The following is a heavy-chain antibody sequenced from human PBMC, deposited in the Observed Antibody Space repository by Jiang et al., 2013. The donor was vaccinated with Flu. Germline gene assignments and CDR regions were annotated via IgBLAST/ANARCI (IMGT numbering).Heavy chain of an antibody. CDR2: GGDI. D-gene: IGHD6-13*01. V-gene: IGHV3-74*01. Sequence: GGDIRYADSVKGRFTISRDNAKNTLHLQMNSLRAEDTAVYYCASLINSWPHVWGQGTTVTVSS. J-gene: IGHJ6*02. CDR3: ASLINSWPHV.